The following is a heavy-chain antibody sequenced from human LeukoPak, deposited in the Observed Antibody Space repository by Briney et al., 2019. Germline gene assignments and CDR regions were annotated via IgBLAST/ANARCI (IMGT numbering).Heavy chain of an antibody. CDR3: ARASYSYDINGWVPFDY. CDR2: IYYSGST. CDR1: GFTFSSYA. Sequence: GSLRLSCAASGFTFSSYAMSWVRQAPGKGLEWIGSIYYSGSTNYNPSLKSRVTISGDTSKNQFSLRLSSVTAADTAVYYCARASYSYDINGWVPFDYWGQGTLVTVSS. V-gene: IGHV4-59*08. J-gene: IGHJ4*02. D-gene: IGHD3-22*01.